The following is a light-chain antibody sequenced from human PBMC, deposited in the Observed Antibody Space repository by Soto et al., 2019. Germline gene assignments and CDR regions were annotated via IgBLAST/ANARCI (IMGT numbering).Light chain of an antibody. V-gene: IGLV2-14*01. CDR1: SSDVGGYNY. CDR3: SSYTSSSTQV. Sequence: QSVLTQPASVSGSPGQSITISCTGTSSDVGGYNYVSWYQQHPGKAPKLMIYEVSYRPSGVSNRFSGSKSGNTASLTISGLQAEDEADYYCSSYTSSSTQVFRTGTKVTVL. J-gene: IGLJ1*01. CDR2: EVS.